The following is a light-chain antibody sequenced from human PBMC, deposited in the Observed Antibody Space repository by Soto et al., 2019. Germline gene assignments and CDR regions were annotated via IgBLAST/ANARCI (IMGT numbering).Light chain of an antibody. CDR1: QSLVHSDGIAY. CDR2: KVS. CDR3: MQGTHWPWT. Sequence: DVVMTQSPLSLPVTLGQPASISCRSNQSLVHSDGIAYFSWFQQRPGRSPRRLIYKVSNRDSGVPARFSGSGSGTDFALEISRVEAEDVGVYYCMQGTHWPWTFGQGTKVDIK. J-gene: IGKJ1*01. V-gene: IGKV2-30*02.